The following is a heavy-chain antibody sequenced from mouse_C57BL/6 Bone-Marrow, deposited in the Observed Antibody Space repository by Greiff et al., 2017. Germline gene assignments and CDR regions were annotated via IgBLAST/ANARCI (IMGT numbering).Heavy chain of an antibody. Sequence: EVKLMESGGGLVQPGGSLSLSCAASGFTFTDYYMSWVRQPPGKALEWLGFIRNKANGYTTEYSASVKGRFTISRDNSQSILYLQMNALRAEDSATYYCARSTLGGDYWGQGTSGTVSS. CDR1: GFTFTDYY. V-gene: IGHV7-3*01. J-gene: IGHJ4*01. CDR3: ARSTLGGDY. D-gene: IGHD3-1*01. CDR2: IRNKANGYTT.